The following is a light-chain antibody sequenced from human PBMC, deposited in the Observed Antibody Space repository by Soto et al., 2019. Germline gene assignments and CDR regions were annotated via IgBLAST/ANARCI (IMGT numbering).Light chain of an antibody. Sequence: SYELTQPPSVSVSPGQTASITCSGDKLGDKYACWYQQKPGQSPVLVIYQDSKRPSGIPERFSGSNSGNTATPTISGTQAMEEADYYCQAWDSSTAVFGGGTKVTVL. CDR2: QDS. CDR3: QAWDSSTAV. J-gene: IGLJ2*01. CDR1: KLGDKY. V-gene: IGLV3-1*01.